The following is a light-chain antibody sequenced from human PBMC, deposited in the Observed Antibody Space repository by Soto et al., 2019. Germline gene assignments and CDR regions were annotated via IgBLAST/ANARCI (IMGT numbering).Light chain of an antibody. CDR1: SSDVGGYNY. J-gene: IGLJ1*01. V-gene: IGLV2-14*01. Sequence: QSALTQPASVSGSPGQSITISCTGTSSDVGGYNYVSWYQQHPGKAPKLMIYDVSNRPSGVSNRFSGSKSGNTASLTISGPQAEDEADYYCSSYTSSSTLVFGTGTKVT. CDR3: SSYTSSSTLV. CDR2: DVS.